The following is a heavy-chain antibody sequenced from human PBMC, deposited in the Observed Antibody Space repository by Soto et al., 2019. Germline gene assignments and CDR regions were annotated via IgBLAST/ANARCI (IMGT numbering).Heavy chain of an antibody. CDR2: ISSSSTTK. CDR3: ARDGGSGSNCLNWFDP. D-gene: IGHD2-15*01. CDR1: GFTFSSYS. J-gene: IGHJ5*02. Sequence: EVQLVESGGGLVQPGGSLRLSCAASGFTFSSYSMNWARQAPGKGLEWVSYISSSSTTKYYADSVKGRLTIYRDNAKNSLYLQMNSLRAEDMAVYYCARDGGSGSNCLNWFDPWGQGTLVTVSS. V-gene: IGHV3-48*01.